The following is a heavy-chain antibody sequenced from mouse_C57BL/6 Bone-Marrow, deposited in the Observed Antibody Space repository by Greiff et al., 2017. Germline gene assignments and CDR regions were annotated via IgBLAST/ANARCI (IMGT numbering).Heavy chain of an antibody. CDR2: INPNNGGT. D-gene: IGHD2-5*01. CDR1: GYTFTDYY. J-gene: IGHJ4*01. Sequence: VQLQQSGPELVKPGASVKISCKASGYTFTDYYMNWVKQSHGKSLEWIGDINPNNGGTSYNQKFKDKATLTVDKSSSTAYMELRSLTSEDSAVYYCARGAYYSDYASALDYWGQGTSVTVSS. V-gene: IGHV1-26*01. CDR3: ARGAYYSDYASALDY.